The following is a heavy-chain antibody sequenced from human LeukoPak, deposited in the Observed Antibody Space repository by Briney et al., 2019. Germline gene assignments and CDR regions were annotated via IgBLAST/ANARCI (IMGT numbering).Heavy chain of an antibody. J-gene: IGHJ6*02. CDR1: GGTFSSYA. CDR2: IIPILGIA. D-gene: IGHD4-17*01. V-gene: IGHV1-69*04. CDR3: AREFGGNDYGGYYYYGMDV. Sequence: GASVTVSCKASGGTFSSYAISWVRQAPGQGLEWMGRIIPILGIANYAQKFQGRVTITADKSTSTAYMELSSLRSEDTAVYYCAREFGGNDYGGYYYYGMDVWGQGTTVTVSS.